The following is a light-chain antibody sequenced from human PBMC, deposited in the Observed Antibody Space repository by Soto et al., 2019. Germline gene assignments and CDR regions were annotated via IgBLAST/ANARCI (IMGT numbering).Light chain of an antibody. CDR2: DVS. Sequence: EVVMTQSPATLSVSPGERATLSWEASQSVRNNLIWYQQKPGQAPRLLIYDVSNRATGIPARFSGSGSGTDFTLTISSLEPEDFAVYPCQQRSDWPITFGQGTRLEIK. V-gene: IGKV3-11*01. J-gene: IGKJ5*01. CDR1: QSVRNN. CDR3: QQRSDWPIT.